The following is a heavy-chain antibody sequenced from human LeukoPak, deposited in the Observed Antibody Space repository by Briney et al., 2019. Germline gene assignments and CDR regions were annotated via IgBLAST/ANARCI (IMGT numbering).Heavy chain of an antibody. V-gene: IGHV3-7*01. CDR3: ARSGPICSGGSCYYRY. D-gene: IGHD2-15*01. Sequence: SGGSLRLSCAASGLTFSSYWMSWARQAPGKGLEWVANIKQDGSEKYYVDSVKGRFTISRDNAKDSLYLQMNSLRAEDTAVYYCARSGPICSGGSCYYRYWGQGTLVTVSS. CDR1: GLTFSSYW. J-gene: IGHJ4*02. CDR2: IKQDGSEK.